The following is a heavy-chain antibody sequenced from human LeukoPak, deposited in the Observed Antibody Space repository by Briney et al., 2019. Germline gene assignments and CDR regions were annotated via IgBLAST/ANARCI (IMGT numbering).Heavy chain of an antibody. Sequence: GGSLRLSCAASGFIIDDYDMNWVRQIPGKGLEWVSRIKYNGDSAAYADSVEGRFTVSRDNAKSSLYLQMNSLRVEDTAVYYCARDNGDYFSAGYYYGMDVWRQRTTVTVSS. CDR2: IKYNGDSA. D-gene: IGHD4-17*01. CDR3: ARDNGDYFSAGYYYGMDV. J-gene: IGHJ6*02. V-gene: IGHV3-20*04. CDR1: GFIIDDYD.